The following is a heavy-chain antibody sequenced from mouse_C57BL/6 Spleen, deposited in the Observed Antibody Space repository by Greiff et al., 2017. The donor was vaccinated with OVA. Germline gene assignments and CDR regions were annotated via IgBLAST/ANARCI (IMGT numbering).Heavy chain of an antibody. D-gene: IGHD3-2*02. CDR3: TRRGAQATPFAY. V-gene: IGHV1-15*01. CDR1: GYTFTDYE. J-gene: IGHJ3*01. Sequence: QVQLQQSGAELVRPGASVTLSCKASGYTFTDYEMHWVKQTPVHGLEWIGAIDPETGGTAYNQKFKGKAILTADKSSSTAYMELRRLTSEDSGGYNCTRRGAQATPFAYWGQGTLVTVSA. CDR2: IDPETGGT.